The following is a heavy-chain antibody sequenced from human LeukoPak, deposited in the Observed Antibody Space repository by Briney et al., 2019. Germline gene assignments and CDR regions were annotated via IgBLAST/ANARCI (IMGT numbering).Heavy chain of an antibody. CDR1: GFTFSNAW. CDR3: AKSMGGQAPYYFDY. Sequence: GGSLRLSCAASGFTFSNAWMSWVRQAPGKGLEWVGRIKSKTDGGTTDYAAPVKGRFTISRDDSKNTLYLQMNSLRAEDSAVYYCAKSMGGQAPYYFDYWGQGTLVTVSS. J-gene: IGHJ4*02. CDR2: IKSKTDGGTT. V-gene: IGHV3-15*01. D-gene: IGHD1-26*01.